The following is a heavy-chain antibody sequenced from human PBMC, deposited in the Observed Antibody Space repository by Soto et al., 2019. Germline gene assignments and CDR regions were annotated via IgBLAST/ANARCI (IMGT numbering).Heavy chain of an antibody. D-gene: IGHD2-2*01. CDR3: ARDPYRSSTSCYSRTWYYGMDV. V-gene: IGHV1-2*02. J-gene: IGHJ6*02. Sequence: ASVKVSCKASGYTFTGYYMHWVRQAPGQGLEWMGWINPNSGGTNYAQKFQGRVTMTRDTSISTAYMELSRLRSDDTAVYYCARDPYRSSTSCYSRTWYYGMDVWGQGTTVTVSS. CDR2: INPNSGGT. CDR1: GYTFTGYY.